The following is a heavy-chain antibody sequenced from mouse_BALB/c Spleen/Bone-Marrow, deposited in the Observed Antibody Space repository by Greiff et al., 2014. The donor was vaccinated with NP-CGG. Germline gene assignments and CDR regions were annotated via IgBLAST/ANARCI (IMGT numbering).Heavy chain of an antibody. D-gene: IGHD1-1*01. Sequence: LVKTGASVKISRKASDYSFTDYYMHWVKQTHGKSLEWIGYISCYNGATSYNQKLKGKATFTVDTSSSTAYMQFSSLTSEDSAVYYCARSEGIYYYGSSYALDYWGQGTSVTVSS. CDR3: ARSEGIYYYGSSYALDY. V-gene: IGHV1S34*01. J-gene: IGHJ4*01. CDR1: DYSFTDYY. CDR2: ISCYNGAT.